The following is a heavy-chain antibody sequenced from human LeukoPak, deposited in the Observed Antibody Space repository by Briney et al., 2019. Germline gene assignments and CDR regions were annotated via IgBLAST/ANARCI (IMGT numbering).Heavy chain of an antibody. D-gene: IGHD2-21*02. CDR3: VRGAGDLGY. CDR2: VKKDGTYR. V-gene: IGHV3-74*01. Sequence: GGSLRLSCAASGFIFSRHWMHWVRQAPGEGLVCVARVKKDGTYRDYGDSVKGRFTISRDNAKNSLYLQMNSLRAEDTAVYYCVRGAGDLGYWGQGTLVTVSS. CDR1: GFIFSRHW. J-gene: IGHJ4*02.